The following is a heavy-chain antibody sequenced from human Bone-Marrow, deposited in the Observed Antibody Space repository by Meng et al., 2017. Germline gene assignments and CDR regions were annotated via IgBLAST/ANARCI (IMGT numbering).Heavy chain of an antibody. CDR2: INTNTGNP. J-gene: IGHJ4*02. V-gene: IGHV7-4-1*02. D-gene: IGHD5-18*01. CDR1: GYNFTSYA. Sequence: GQLGQPGSGFKKPGASVNVYCKASGYNFTSYAMNWVRQAPGQGLEWMGWINTNTGNPTYAQGFTGRFVFSLDTSVSTAYLQISSLKAEDTAVYYCARGFTSDRGYSYGSPNWGQGTLVTVSS. CDR3: ARGFTSDRGYSYGSPN.